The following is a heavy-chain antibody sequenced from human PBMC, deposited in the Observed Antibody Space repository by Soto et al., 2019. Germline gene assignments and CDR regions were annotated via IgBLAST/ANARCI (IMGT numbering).Heavy chain of an antibody. D-gene: IGHD2-15*01. V-gene: IGHV1-3*01. CDR3: ARDGAGYCSGGSCHTSIDY. CDR2: INAGNGNT. CDR1: GYTFTSYA. Sequence: ASVKVSCKASGYTFTSYAMHWVRQAPGQRLEWMGWINAGNGNTKYSQKFQGRVTITRDTSASTAYMELSSLRSEDTAVYYCARDGAGYCSGGSCHTSIDYWGQGTLVTVSS. J-gene: IGHJ4*02.